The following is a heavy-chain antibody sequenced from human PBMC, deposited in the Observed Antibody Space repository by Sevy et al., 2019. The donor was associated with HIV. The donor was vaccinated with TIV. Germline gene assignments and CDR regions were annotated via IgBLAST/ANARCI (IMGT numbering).Heavy chain of an antibody. CDR3: AVRRRVVIPGVVRRRDQFFYYGMAV. CDR1: GESFSSYY. CDR2: INHSRTT. D-gene: IGHD2-2*01. Sequence: SETRSLTCAVYGESFSSYYWSWIRQSPGKGLEWIGEINHSRTTNYHPSLKSRVSISADTSKNQFSLKLTSVTAADTGVYYCAVRRRVVIPGVVRRRDQFFYYGMAVWGQGTTVTVSS. V-gene: IGHV4-34*01. J-gene: IGHJ6*02.